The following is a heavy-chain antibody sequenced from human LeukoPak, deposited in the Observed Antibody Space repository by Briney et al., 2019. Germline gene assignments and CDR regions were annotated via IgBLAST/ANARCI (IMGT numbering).Heavy chain of an antibody. CDR2: INSDGSST. CDR1: GFTFSSYW. CDR3: TTDTVSAFWSGGY. V-gene: IGHV3-74*01. J-gene: IGHJ4*02. D-gene: IGHD3-3*01. Sequence: PGGSLRLSCAASGFTFSSYWMHWVRQAPGKGLVWVSRINSDGSSTSYADSVKGRFTISRDNAKNTLYLQMNSLKTEDTAVYYCTTDTVSAFWSGGYWGQGTLVTVSS.